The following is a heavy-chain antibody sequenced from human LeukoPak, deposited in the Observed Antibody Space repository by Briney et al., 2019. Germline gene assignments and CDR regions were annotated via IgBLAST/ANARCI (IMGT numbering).Heavy chain of an antibody. D-gene: IGHD3-9*01. CDR3: ARDREGYYDILTGHYGVGTFDI. V-gene: IGHV1-2*02. CDR2: INPNYCGK. Sequence: ASVKVSRQASVYTFTGYYMHWVGQAPGQGVEGMGWINPNYCGKNYAQKFQGRVTMTSHTSISPAYMELSRMRSDATAVYYCARDREGYYDILTGHYGVGTFDIWGQGTIVTVSP. CDR1: VYTFTGYY. J-gene: IGHJ3*02.